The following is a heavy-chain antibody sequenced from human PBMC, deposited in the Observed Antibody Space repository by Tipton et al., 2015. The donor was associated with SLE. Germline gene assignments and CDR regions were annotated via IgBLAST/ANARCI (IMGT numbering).Heavy chain of an antibody. CDR3: ARLQDCPDAICYRVFDH. CDR1: GDSMKSRY. D-gene: IGHD2-2*02. Sequence: TLSLTCSVSGDSMKSRYWSWIRQSPGKGLEWIGFIFYGGSSTTNYNPSLERRLTISIDTSRNQFSLELRSVTAADTAIYYCARLQDCPDAICYRVFDHWGHGTLVTVSS. J-gene: IGHJ4*01. V-gene: IGHV4-59*08. CDR2: IFYGGSSTT.